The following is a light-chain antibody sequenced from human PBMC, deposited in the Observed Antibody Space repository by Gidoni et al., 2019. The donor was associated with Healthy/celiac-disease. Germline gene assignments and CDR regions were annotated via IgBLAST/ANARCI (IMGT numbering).Light chain of an antibody. CDR2: GAS. Sequence: EIVLTQSPGTLSLSPGERATLSCRASQSVSSSLVAWYQQHPSQPPRLLFDGASSGATGLPGRCSSSGARTFFTLIISRLEPEDFAEYCCQRSDSSPYTFGRGTKLEIK. V-gene: IGKV3-20*01. J-gene: IGKJ2*01. CDR3: QRSDSSPYT. CDR1: QSVSSSL.